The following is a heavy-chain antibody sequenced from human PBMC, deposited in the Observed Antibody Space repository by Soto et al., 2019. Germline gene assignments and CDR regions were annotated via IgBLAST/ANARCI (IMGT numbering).Heavy chain of an antibody. V-gene: IGHV3-23*01. CDR2: INSGYNT. CDR3: AKEAPLLRAVTVDY. J-gene: IGHJ4*02. D-gene: IGHD3-10*01. Sequence: EVQLLESGGGLVQPGGSLRLSCAASGFTFTTNAMSWVRRAPGKGLEWVSAINSGYNTFYADSVKGRFTISRDNSKNTLYLQMNSLGVEDTAVYYCAKEAPLLRAVTVDYWGQGTLVTVSS. CDR1: GFTFTTNA.